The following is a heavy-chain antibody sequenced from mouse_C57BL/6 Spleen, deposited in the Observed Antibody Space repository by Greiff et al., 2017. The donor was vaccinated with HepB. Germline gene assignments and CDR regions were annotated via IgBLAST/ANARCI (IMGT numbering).Heavy chain of an antibody. CDR2: IHPNSGST. CDR3: AREWDGYYDYDEGFDY. V-gene: IGHV1-64*01. J-gene: IGHJ2*01. D-gene: IGHD2-4*01. CDR1: GYTFTSYW. Sequence: QVQLQQPGAELVKPGASVKLSCKASGYTFTSYWMHWVKQRPGQGLEWIGMIHPNSGSTNYNEKFKSKATLTVDKSSSTAYMQLSSLTSEDSAVYYCAREWDGYYDYDEGFDYWGQGTTLTVSS.